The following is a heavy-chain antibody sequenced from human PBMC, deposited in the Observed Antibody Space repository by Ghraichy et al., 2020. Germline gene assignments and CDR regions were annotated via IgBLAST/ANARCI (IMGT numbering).Heavy chain of an antibody. J-gene: IGHJ4*02. V-gene: IGHV4-61*01. CDR2: IYYSGCT. CDR3: ARVPNSESYFDY. Sequence: GSLRLSCTVSGGSVSSGSYYWSWLRQPPGKGLEWIGYIYYSGCTNYNPSLMSRVTISVDTSKNQFSLKLSSVTAADTAVYYCARVPNSESYFDYWGQGTLFTVSS. CDR1: GGSVSSGSYY. D-gene: IGHD4-23*01.